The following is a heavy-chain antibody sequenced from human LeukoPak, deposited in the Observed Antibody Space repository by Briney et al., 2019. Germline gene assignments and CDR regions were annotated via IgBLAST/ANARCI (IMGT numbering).Heavy chain of an antibody. CDR2: IDSGGSGI. CDR1: GFTFSSYW. D-gene: IGHD5-18*01. V-gene: IGHV3-74*01. Sequence: GGSLRLSCAASGFTFSSYWMHWVRPAPGKGLVWVSRIDSGGSGISYADSVKGRFTISRDNAKNTLYLQMDSLRVEDTAVYYCARGPAGNSYGRLWGQGTLVTVSS. CDR3: ARGPAGNSYGRL. J-gene: IGHJ4*02.